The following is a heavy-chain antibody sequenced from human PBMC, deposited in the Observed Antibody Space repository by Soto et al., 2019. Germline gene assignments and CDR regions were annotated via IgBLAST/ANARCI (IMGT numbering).Heavy chain of an antibody. CDR1: GYTFTSYD. D-gene: IGHD3-3*01. J-gene: IGHJ3*02. CDR3: ARVYKYYDFWSGYFLSAFDI. Sequence: ASVKVSCKASGYTFTSYDINWVRQATGQGLEWMGWMNPNSGNTGYAQKFQGRVTMTRNTSISTAYMELSSLRSEDTAVYYCARVYKYYDFWSGYFLSAFDIWGQGTMVTVSS. V-gene: IGHV1-8*01. CDR2: MNPNSGNT.